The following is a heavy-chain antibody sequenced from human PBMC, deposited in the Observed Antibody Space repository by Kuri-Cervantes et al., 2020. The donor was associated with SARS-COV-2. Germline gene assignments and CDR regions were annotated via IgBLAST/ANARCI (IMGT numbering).Heavy chain of an antibody. CDR2: IYYSGST. CDR3: AREGSGWYGEDYYYYGMDV. J-gene: IGHJ6*02. CDR1: GGSISSYY. V-gene: IGHV4-59*01. Sequence: ESLKISCTVFGGSISSYYWSWIRQPPGKGLEWIGYIYYSGSTNYNPSLKSRVTISVDTSKNQFSLKLSSVTAADTAVYYCAREGSGWYGEDYYYYGMDVWGQGTTVTVSS. D-gene: IGHD6-19*01.